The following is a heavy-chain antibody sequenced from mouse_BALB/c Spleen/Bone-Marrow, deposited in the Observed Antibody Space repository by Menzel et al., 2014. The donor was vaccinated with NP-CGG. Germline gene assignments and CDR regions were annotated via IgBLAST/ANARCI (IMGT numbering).Heavy chain of an antibody. D-gene: IGHD3-3*01. J-gene: IGHJ1*01. CDR3: ARDVGRLFFDV. V-gene: IGHV7-3*02. CDR1: GFTFXDYY. Sequence: EVKVVESGGGLVQPGGSLRLSCATSGFTFXDYYMNWVRQPPGMALEWLGFIRNKANGYTTDYSTSVKGRFTISRDNSQNILYLQMNTLRTEDSATYYCARDVGRLFFDVWGAGTTVTVSS. CDR2: IRNKANGYTT.